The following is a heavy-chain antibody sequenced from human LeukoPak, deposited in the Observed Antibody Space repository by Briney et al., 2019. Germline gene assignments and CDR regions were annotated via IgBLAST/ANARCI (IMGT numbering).Heavy chain of an antibody. V-gene: IGHV4-39*07. Sequence: PSETLSLTCTVSGGSISSSSYYWGWIRQPPGKGLEWIGSIYYSGSTYYNPSLKSRVTISVDTSKNQFSLKLSSVTAADTAVYYCARADIVATISYDYWGQGTLVTVSS. D-gene: IGHD5-12*01. CDR3: ARADIVATISYDY. CDR1: GGSISSSSYY. J-gene: IGHJ4*02. CDR2: IYYSGST.